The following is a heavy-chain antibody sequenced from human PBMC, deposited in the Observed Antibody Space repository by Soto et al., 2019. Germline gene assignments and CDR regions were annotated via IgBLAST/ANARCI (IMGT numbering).Heavy chain of an antibody. CDR3: ARGLLAAAGYFDY. CDR1: GGSFSGYY. D-gene: IGHD6-13*01. Sequence: QVQLQQWGAGLLKPSETLSLTCAVYGGSFSGYYWSWIRQPPGKGLEWIGEINHSGSTNYSPSLKSRVTISVDTSKNQFSLKLSSVTAADTAVYYCARGLLAAAGYFDYWGQGTLVTVSS. V-gene: IGHV4-34*01. CDR2: INHSGST. J-gene: IGHJ4*02.